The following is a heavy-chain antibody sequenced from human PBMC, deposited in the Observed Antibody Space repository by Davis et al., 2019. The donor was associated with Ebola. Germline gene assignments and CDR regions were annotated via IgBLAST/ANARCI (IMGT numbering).Heavy chain of an antibody. CDR1: GFTFSSYW. Sequence: GGSLRLSCAASGFTFSSYWMSWVRQAPGKGLEWVANIKQDGSEKYYVDSVKGRFTISRDNAKNSLYLQMNSLRAEDPAVYYCASSRTVTPDYYYGMDVWGQGTTVTVSS. J-gene: IGHJ6*02. CDR3: ASSRTVTPDYYYGMDV. CDR2: IKQDGSEK. V-gene: IGHV3-7*01. D-gene: IGHD4-17*01.